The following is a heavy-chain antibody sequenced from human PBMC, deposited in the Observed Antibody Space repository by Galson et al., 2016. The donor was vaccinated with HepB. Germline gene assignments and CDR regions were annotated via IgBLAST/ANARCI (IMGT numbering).Heavy chain of an antibody. D-gene: IGHD6-19*01. CDR1: GFSVSGNY. V-gene: IGHV3-66*01. J-gene: IGHJ2*01. CDR2: LYPDGRT. Sequence: SLRLSCAASGFSVSGNYMSWVRQAPGKGLEWVSVLYPDGRTYYGDSVKDRFTISRDNSKHILFLQRNSLRAEDTAVYYCAKNSGWYGNGYFDLWGRGTLLTVSS. CDR3: AKNSGWYGNGYFDL.